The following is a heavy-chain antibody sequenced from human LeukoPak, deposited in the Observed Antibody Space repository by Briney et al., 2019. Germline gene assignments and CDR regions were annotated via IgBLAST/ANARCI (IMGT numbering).Heavy chain of an antibody. CDR2: IRSKAYGGTT. CDR3: TRVDLYYDFWSGYYFRWFDP. D-gene: IGHD3-3*01. CDR1: GFTFGDYA. Sequence: GGSLRLSCTASGFTFGDYAMSWFRQAPGKGLEWVGFIRSKAYGGTTEYAASVKGRFTISRDDSKSIAYPQMNSLKTEDTAVYYCTRVDLYYDFWSGYYFRWFDPWGQGTLVTVSS. V-gene: IGHV3-49*03. J-gene: IGHJ5*02.